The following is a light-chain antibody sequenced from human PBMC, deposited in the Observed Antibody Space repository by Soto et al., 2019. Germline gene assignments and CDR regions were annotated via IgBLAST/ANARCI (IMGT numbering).Light chain of an antibody. V-gene: IGLV4-60*03. CDR2: LEGSGSY. J-gene: IGLJ3*02. Sequence: QAVLTQSSSASASLGSSVKLTCTLSSGHSSYIIAWHQQQPGKAPRYLMKLEGSGSYNKGSGVPDRFSGSSSGADRYLTISRLQSEDEADYYCETWDSTRVFGGGTKVTVL. CDR1: SGHSSYI. CDR3: ETWDSTRV.